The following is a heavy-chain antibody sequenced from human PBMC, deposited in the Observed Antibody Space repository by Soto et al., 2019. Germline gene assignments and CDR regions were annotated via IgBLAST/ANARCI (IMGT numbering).Heavy chain of an antibody. J-gene: IGHJ5*02. CDR2: TYYRSKWYN. Sequence: SQTLSLTGAISGDSVSSNSAAWNWIRQSPSRGLEWLGRTYYRSKWYNDYAVSVKSRITINPDTSKNQFSLQLNSVTPEDTAVYYCAREMGGSSSWWSWFDPWGQGTLVTVSS. CDR1: GDSVSSNSAA. CDR3: AREMGGSSSWWSWFDP. D-gene: IGHD6-13*01. V-gene: IGHV6-1*01.